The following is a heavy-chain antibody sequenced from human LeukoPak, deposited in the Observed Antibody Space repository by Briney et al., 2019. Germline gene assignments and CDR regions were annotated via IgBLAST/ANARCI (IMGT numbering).Heavy chain of an antibody. V-gene: IGHV3-53*01. Sequence: GGSLRLSCAASGFTVSSNYMNWVRQAPGKGLEWVSAIYSGGSTYYADSVKGRFTISRDNSKNTLYLQMNSLRAEDTAVYYCAKERGYSSSARDYFDYWGQGTLVTISS. D-gene: IGHD6-13*01. CDR2: IYSGGST. CDR1: GFTVSSNY. J-gene: IGHJ4*02. CDR3: AKERGYSSSARDYFDY.